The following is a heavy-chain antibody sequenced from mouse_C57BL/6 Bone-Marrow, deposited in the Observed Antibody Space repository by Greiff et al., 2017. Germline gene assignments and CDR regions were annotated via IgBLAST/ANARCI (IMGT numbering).Heavy chain of an antibody. CDR1: GYTFTSYW. CDR2: IYPGSGST. D-gene: IGHD2-3*01. J-gene: IGHJ4*01. V-gene: IGHV1-55*01. Sequence: VQLQQPGAELVKPGASVKMSCKASGYTFTSYWITWVKQRPGQGLEWIGDIYPGSGSTNYTEKFKSKATLTVDTSSSTAYMQLSSLTSEDSAVYYCAGGYYGNAMDYWGQGTSVTVSS. CDR3: AGGYYGNAMDY.